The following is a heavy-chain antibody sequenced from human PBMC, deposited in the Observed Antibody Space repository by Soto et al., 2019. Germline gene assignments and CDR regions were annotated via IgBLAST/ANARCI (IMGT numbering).Heavy chain of an antibody. D-gene: IGHD6-19*01. CDR2: IYSSGRT. CDR3: TREQSDDNYFDP. CDR1: GGAISGYY. Sequence: SETLSLTCTVTGGAISGYYWTWTRQSAGGGLEWIGRIYSSGRTNYNPSLKSRVTISLDTYKSHFYLRLSSVNAADTAVYYCTREQSDDNYFDPWGQGTLVTVSS. V-gene: IGHV4-4*07. J-gene: IGHJ5*02.